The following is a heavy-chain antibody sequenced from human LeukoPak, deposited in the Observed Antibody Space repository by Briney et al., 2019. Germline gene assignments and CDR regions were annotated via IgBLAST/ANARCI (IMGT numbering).Heavy chain of an antibody. CDR3: ARALLAPSGGYYYMDV. V-gene: IGHV1-69*13. J-gene: IGHJ6*03. CDR2: IIPIFGTA. Sequence: ASVKVSCKASGYTFTSYYMHWVRQAPGQGLEWMGGIIPIFGTANYAQKFQGRVTITADESTSTAYMELSSLRSEDTAVYYCARALLAPSGGYYYMDVWGKGTTVTISS. CDR1: GYTFTSYY.